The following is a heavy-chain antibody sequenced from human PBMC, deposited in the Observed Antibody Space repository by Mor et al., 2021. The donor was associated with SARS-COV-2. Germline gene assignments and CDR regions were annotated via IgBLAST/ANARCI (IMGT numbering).Heavy chain of an antibody. V-gene: IGHV4-34*01. J-gene: IGHJ4*02. CDR3: ARRRGVLRFLEWLYGPFDY. Sequence: YESGSTNYNPSLKSRVTISLDTSKNQFSLKLSSVTAADTAVYYCARRRGVLRFLEWLYGPFDYWGQGTLVTVSS. D-gene: IGHD3-3*01. CDR2: YESGST.